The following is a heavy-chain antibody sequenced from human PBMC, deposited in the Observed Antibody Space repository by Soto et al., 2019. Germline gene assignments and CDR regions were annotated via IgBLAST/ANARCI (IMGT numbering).Heavy chain of an antibody. J-gene: IGHJ3*01. CDR2: IYYSGST. Sequence: QGQLQESGPGVVRPSQTLSLTCTVSGASISSGDPYWTWIRQPPGKGLEWIGYIYYSGSTFYNPSLNIRVTMSIDMSMCQFSLNLRSGTAAETAVYYCASSPPEDAFDLWGQGTMVIVSS. CDR3: ASSPPEDAFDL. CDR1: GASISSGDPY. D-gene: IGHD2-2*01. V-gene: IGHV4-30-4*01.